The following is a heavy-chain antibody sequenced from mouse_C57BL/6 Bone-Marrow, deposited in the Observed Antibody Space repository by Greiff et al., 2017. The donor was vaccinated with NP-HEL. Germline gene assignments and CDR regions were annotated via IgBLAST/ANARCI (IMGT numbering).Heavy chain of an antibody. D-gene: IGHD1-1*01. CDR2: IRNKANGYTT. CDR1: GFTFTDYY. Sequence: EVMLVESGGGLVQPGGSLSLSCAASGFTFTDYYMSWVRQPPGKALEWLGFIRNKANGYTTEYSASVKGRFTISRDNYQSILYLQMNALRAEDSATYYCARSSSSWYFDVWGTGTTVTVSS. CDR3: ARSSSSWYFDV. V-gene: IGHV7-3*01. J-gene: IGHJ1*03.